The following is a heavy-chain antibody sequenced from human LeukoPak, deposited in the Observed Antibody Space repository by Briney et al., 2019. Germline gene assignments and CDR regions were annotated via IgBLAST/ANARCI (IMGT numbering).Heavy chain of an antibody. J-gene: IGHJ4*02. CDR2: IGAYNGNT. V-gene: IGHV1-18*01. CDR1: GYTFTSYG. D-gene: IGHD3-10*01. CDR3: ARGRPYYGSGIPSDY. Sequence: GASVKVSCKASGYTFTSYGINWVRQAPGQGLEWMGWIGAYNGNTNYAQKVQGRVTMTTDTSTSTAYMELRSLRSDDTAVYYCARGRPYYGSGIPSDYWGQGTLVTVSS.